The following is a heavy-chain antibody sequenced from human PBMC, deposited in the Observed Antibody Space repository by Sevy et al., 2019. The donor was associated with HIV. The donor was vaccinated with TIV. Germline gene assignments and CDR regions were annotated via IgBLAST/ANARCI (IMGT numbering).Heavy chain of an antibody. J-gene: IGHJ4*02. CDR3: AGRDGSGWYYFDY. V-gene: IGHV1-18*04. CDR1: GYTFTSYG. CDR2: ISAYNGNT. Sequence: ASVKVSCKASGYTFTSYGISWVRQAPGQGLEWMGWISAYNGNTNYAQKLQGRVTMTTDTSTRTAYMELMSLRSDDTAVYYCAGRDGSGWYYFDYWGQGTLVTVSS. D-gene: IGHD6-19*01.